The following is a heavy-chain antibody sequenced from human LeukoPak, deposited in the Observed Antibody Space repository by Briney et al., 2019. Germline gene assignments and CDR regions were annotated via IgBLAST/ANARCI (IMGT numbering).Heavy chain of an antibody. CDR1: GYTFTSYA. D-gene: IGHD1-26*01. CDR2: INANTGNP. CDR3: ARLGATTRVGSLSVDP. J-gene: IGHJ5*02. Sequence: ASVKVSCKASGYTFTSYAMNWVRQAPGQGLEWMGWINANTGNPTYAQGFTGRFVFSLDTSVSTAYLQISSLKAEDTAVYYCARLGATTRVGSLSVDPWGQGTLVTVSS. V-gene: IGHV7-4-1*02.